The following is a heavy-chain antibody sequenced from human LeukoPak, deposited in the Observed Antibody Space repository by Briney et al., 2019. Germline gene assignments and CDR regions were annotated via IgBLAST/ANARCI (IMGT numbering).Heavy chain of an antibody. D-gene: IGHD3-22*01. CDR1: GFTFRSYS. CDR2: ITASGTAM. Sequence: PGGSLRLSCAASGFTFRSYSMNWVRQAPGKGLEWVSHITASGTAMFYADSVKGRFTISRDNAKNSLYLQMNSLRDEDTAVYHCASPTFLVGYDSSGDWGQGTLVTVSS. V-gene: IGHV3-48*02. J-gene: IGHJ4*02. CDR3: ASPTFLVGYDSSGD.